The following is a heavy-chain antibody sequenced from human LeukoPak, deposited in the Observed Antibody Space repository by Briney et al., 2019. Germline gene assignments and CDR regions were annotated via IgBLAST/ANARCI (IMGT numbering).Heavy chain of an antibody. CDR2: ISSSGSTI. J-gene: IGHJ4*02. D-gene: IGHD3-22*01. V-gene: IGHV3-11*04. Sequence: GGSLRLSCAASGFTFSDYYMSWLRRAPGKGLEWVSYISSSGSTIYYADSVKGRFTISRDNAKNSLYLQMNSLRAEDTAVYYCASSNYYDSSGYYYAPLVDYWGQGTLVTVSS. CDR3: ASSNYYDSSGYYYAPLVDY. CDR1: GFTFSDYY.